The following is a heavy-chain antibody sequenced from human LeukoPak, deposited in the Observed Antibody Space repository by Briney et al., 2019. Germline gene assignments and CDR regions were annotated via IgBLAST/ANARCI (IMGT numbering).Heavy chain of an antibody. D-gene: IGHD3-3*01. CDR2: IYHSGST. J-gene: IGHJ5*02. CDR3: ARENTDFWSGYRNWFDP. Sequence: SETLSLTCAVSGGSISSSNWWSWVRQPPGKGLEWIGEIYHSGSTNYNPSLKSRVTISVDTSKNQFSLKLSSVTAADTAVYYCARENTDFWSGYRNWFDPWGQGTLVTVSS. V-gene: IGHV4-4*02. CDR1: GGSISSSNW.